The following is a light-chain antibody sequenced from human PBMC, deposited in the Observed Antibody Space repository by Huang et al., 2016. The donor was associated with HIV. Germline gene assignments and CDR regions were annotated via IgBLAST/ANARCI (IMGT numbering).Light chain of an antibody. Sequence: EIIWTQSPATLFLSPGERATLYCRASQSVSASTLHVYQQKLGQAPRLLISGASTMSTGIAVRFRASGAGTAFTLTSSRLEPEAFAVYYCQHYGTLFTFGQGTEVEIK. CDR2: GAS. CDR1: QSVSAST. J-gene: IGKJ2*01. CDR3: QHYGTLFT. V-gene: IGKV3-20*01.